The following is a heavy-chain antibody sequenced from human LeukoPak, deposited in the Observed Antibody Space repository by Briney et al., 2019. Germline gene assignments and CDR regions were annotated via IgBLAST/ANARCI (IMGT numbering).Heavy chain of an antibody. D-gene: IGHD3-10*01. CDR2: ISFDGSKK. CDR1: GFTFSSYA. J-gene: IGHJ6*03. Sequence: GGSLRLSCAASGFTFSSYAIHWVRQAPGKGLEWVAVISFDGSKKYYADSVKGRFTISRDNSKSTLYLQMDSLRAEDTAVYYCAGGGFGEAYYYYYYMDVWGKGTTVTVSS. V-gene: IGHV3-30*04. CDR3: AGGGFGEAYYYYYYMDV.